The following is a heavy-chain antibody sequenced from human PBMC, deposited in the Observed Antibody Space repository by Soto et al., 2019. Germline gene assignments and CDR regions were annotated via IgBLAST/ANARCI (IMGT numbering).Heavy chain of an antibody. J-gene: IGHJ4*02. D-gene: IGHD2-21*02. CDR3: ARASRPYCGGDCPTFDY. V-gene: IGHV1-2*04. Sequence: ASVKVSCKASGYTFTGYYMHWVRQAPGQGLEWMGWINPNSGGTNYAQKFQGWVTMTRDTSISTAYMELSRLRSDDTAVYYCARASRPYCGGDCPTFDYWGQGTLVTVSS. CDR1: GYTFTGYY. CDR2: INPNSGGT.